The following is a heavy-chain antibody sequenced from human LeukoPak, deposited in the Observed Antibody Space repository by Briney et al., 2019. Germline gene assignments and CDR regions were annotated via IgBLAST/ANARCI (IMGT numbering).Heavy chain of an antibody. Sequence: SETLSLTCAVYGGSFSGYYRSWIRQPPGKGLEWIGEINHSGSTNYNPSLKSRVTISVDTSKNQFSLKLSSVTAADTAVYYCARVEWVLPLDYWGQGTLVTVSS. CDR2: INHSGST. CDR1: GGSFSGYY. D-gene: IGHD1-26*01. V-gene: IGHV4-34*01. J-gene: IGHJ4*02. CDR3: ARVEWVLPLDY.